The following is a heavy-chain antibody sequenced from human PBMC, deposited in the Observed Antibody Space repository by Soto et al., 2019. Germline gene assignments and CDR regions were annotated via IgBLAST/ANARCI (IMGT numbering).Heavy chain of an antibody. Sequence: GASVKVSCKASGYTFTSYGISWVRQAPGQGLEWMGWISAYNGNTNYAQKLQGRVTMTTDTSTSTAYMELTSLRSDDTAVYYCARDRSFIAAADYYYYGMDVWGQGTTVTVSS. D-gene: IGHD6-13*01. V-gene: IGHV1-18*04. CDR1: GYTFTSYG. CDR3: ARDRSFIAAADYYYYGMDV. CDR2: ISAYNGNT. J-gene: IGHJ6*02.